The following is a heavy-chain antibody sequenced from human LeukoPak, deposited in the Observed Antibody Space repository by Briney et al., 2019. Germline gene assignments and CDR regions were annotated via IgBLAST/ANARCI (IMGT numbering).Heavy chain of an antibody. J-gene: IGHJ5*02. CDR3: ARQEQQLIYNWFDP. CDR2: IYYSGST. CDR1: GYSISSGYY. Sequence: PSETLSLTCTVSGYSISSGYYWGWIRQPPGKGLEWIGYIYYSGSTNYNPSLKSRVTISVDTSKNQFSLKLSSVTAADTAVYYCARQEQQLIYNWFDPWGQETLVTVSS. V-gene: IGHV4-61*01. D-gene: IGHD6-13*01.